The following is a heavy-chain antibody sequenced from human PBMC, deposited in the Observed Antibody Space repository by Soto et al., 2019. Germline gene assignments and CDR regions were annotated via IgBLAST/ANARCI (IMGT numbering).Heavy chain of an antibody. CDR1: EFAFSGYI. J-gene: IGHJ6*04. CDR2: ISSSSSTI. CDR3: ARDRSIVVVPAAPREMDV. D-gene: IGHD2-2*01. V-gene: IGHV3-48*01. Sequence: WGSVRPSCAASEFAFSGYIMNWVHQAPGKGLEWVSYISSSSSTIYYADSVKGRFTISRDNAKNSLYLQMNSLRAEDAAVYYCARDRSIVVVPAAPREMDVWGKGTTVTVSS.